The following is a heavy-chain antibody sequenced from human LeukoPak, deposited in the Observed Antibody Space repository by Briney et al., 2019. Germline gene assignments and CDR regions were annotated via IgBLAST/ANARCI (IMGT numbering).Heavy chain of an antibody. J-gene: IGHJ6*03. V-gene: IGHV3-30*02. D-gene: IGHD6-19*01. CDR1: GFTFSSYG. CDR3: ARETSSGWGYYYYYTDV. Sequence: GGSLRLSCAASGFTFSSYGMHWVRQAPGKGLEWVAFIRYDGSDKYYAGSVEGRFTISRDNSKNTLFLQMNSLRAEDTAVYYCARETSSGWGYYYYYTDVWGKGTTVTVSS. CDR2: IRYDGSDK.